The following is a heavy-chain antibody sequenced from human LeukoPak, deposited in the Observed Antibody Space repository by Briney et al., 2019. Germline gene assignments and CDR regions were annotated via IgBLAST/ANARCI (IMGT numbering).Heavy chain of an antibody. Sequence: GGSLRLSCVASGFIFRNYWMSWVRQAPGRGLEWVAVISYDGSNKHHAESVKGRFAISRDNSKNTLYLQMNSLRTEDTAVYYCAKKSPGSYQSLPESWGQGTLVTVSS. CDR1: GFIFRNYW. CDR2: ISYDGSNK. CDR3: AKKSPGSYQSLPES. J-gene: IGHJ5*02. V-gene: IGHV3-30*18. D-gene: IGHD3-10*01.